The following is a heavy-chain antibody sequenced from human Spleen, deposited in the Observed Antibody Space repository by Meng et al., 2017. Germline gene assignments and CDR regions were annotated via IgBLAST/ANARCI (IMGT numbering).Heavy chain of an antibody. CDR3: AAALIGVAGRTWYFDL. CDR1: GYSFTNYW. J-gene: IGHJ2*01. D-gene: IGHD6-19*01. Sequence: GESLQISCQGSGYSFTNYWIGWVRQMPGKGLEWMAIIYPVNSDTKYSPSFQGQVTISVDKSISTVYLQWGSLKASDTAVYYCAAALIGVAGRTWYFDLWGRGTVVTVSS. V-gene: IGHV5-51*01. CDR2: IYPVNSDT.